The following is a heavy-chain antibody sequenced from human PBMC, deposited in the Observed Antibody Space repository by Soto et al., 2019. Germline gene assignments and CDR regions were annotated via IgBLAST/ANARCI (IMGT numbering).Heavy chain of an antibody. V-gene: IGHV1-69*02. D-gene: IGHD3-10*01. CDR2: IIPILGIA. CDR1: GCTFSSYT. J-gene: IGHJ5*02. CDR3: LLWFGELLSNWFDP. Sequence: SVKVSCEASGCTFSSYTISWVRQAPGQGLEWMGRIIPILGIANYAQKFQGRVTITADKSTSTAYMELSSLRSEDTAVYYCLLWFGELLSNWFDPWGQGTLVTVSS.